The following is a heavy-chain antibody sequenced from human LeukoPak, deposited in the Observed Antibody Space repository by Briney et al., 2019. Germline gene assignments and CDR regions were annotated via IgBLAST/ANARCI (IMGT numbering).Heavy chain of an antibody. J-gene: IGHJ4*02. Sequence: GGSLRLSCAASGFTFSRYAMNWVRQAPGKGLEWVSAISGRTGATYYADSEKGRFTISRDNSESTLYLQMDSLRAEDTAVYYCAKCGNSGCHLIDYWGQGTLVTVSS. V-gene: IGHV3-23*01. CDR1: GFTFSRYA. CDR2: ISGRTGAT. D-gene: IGHD5-12*01. CDR3: AKCGNSGCHLIDY.